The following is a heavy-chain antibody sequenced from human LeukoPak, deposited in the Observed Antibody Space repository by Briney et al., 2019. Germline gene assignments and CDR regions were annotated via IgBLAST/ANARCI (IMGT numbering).Heavy chain of an antibody. V-gene: IGHV3-21*01. D-gene: IGHD2-2*01. CDR1: GFTFNHYT. J-gene: IGHJ6*02. Sequence: GGSLRLSCGASGFTFNHYTMNWVRQAPGKGLEWVASISSSGTYIYYADSVKGRFTIPRDNAENSLFLQMSSLRAGDTGVYYCARDLGYCDSTNCGHYYYGMDVWGQGTTVTVSS. CDR3: ARDLGYCDSTNCGHYYYGMDV. CDR2: ISSSGTYI.